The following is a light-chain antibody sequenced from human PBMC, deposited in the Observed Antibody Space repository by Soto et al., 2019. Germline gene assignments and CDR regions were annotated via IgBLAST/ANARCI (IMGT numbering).Light chain of an antibody. CDR3: QQYGSSPQT. J-gene: IGKJ1*01. V-gene: IGKV3-20*01. CDR1: QSVSSSY. CDR2: GAS. Sequence: EIVLTQSPGTLSLSPGERATLSCRASQSVSSSYLAWYQQKPGQAPRLLIYGASSRATGIPDRFSGSGSGIDFTLPISRLEPEDFAVYYCQQYGSSPQTFGQGTKVEIK.